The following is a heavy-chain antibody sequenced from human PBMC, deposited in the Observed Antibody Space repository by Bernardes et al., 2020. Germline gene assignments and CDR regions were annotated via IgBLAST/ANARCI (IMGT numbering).Heavy chain of an antibody. CDR1: GFTFGHYA. V-gene: IGHV3-9*01. J-gene: IGHJ3*01. CDR2: LSWDSVNI. Sequence: GGSLRLSCAASGFTFGHYAMHWVRQVPGRGLEWVSGLSWDSVNIGYADSLKGRFTISRDNAKNSLYLHLNSLRAEDTALYFCAKDTVSAAGEGLGAIDVWGQGTMVTVSS. CDR3: AKDTVSAAGEGLGAIDV. D-gene: IGHD6-19*01.